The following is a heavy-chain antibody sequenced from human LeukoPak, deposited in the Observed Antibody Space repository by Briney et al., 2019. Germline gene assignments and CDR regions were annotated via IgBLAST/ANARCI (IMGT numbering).Heavy chain of an antibody. CDR2: ISGSGGST. CDR3: AKGSRAVAGPPLATYNWFDP. D-gene: IGHD6-19*01. CDR1: GFTFSSYG. J-gene: IGHJ5*02. V-gene: IGHV3-23*01. Sequence: GGSLRLSCAACGFTFSSYGMSWVRQAPGKGLEWVSAISGSGGSTYYADSVKGRFTISRDNSKNTLYLQMNSLRAEDTAVYYCAKGSRAVAGPPLATYNWFDPWGQGTPVTVSS.